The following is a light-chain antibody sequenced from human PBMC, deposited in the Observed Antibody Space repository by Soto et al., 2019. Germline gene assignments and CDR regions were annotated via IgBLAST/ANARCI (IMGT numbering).Light chain of an antibody. CDR2: EGS. CDR1: SSDVGSYNL. CDR3: CSYAGSSTSV. V-gene: IGLV2-23*01. Sequence: QSALTQPASVSGSPGQSITISCTGTSSDVGSYNLVSWYKQHPGKAPKLMIYEGSKRPSGVSNRFSGSKSGNTASLTISGLQAEDEADYYCCSYAGSSTSVFGGGTQLTVL. J-gene: IGLJ2*01.